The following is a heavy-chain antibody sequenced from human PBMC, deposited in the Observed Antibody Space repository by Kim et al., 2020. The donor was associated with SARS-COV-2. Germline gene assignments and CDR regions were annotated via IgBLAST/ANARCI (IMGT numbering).Heavy chain of an antibody. CDR2: IIPIFGIA. Sequence: SVKVSCKASGGTFSSYAISWVRQAPGQGLEWMGRIIPIFGIANYAQKFQGRVTITADKSTSTAYMELSSLRSEDTAVYYCASWYYYDSSGYFDYWGQGTLVTVSS. J-gene: IGHJ4*02. CDR1: GGTFSSYA. D-gene: IGHD3-22*01. V-gene: IGHV1-69*04. CDR3: ASWYYYDSSGYFDY.